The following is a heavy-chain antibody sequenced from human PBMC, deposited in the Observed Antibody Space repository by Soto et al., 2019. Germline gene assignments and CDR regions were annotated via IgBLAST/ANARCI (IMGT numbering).Heavy chain of an antibody. J-gene: IGHJ6*02. V-gene: IGHV3-33*01. D-gene: IGHD3-3*01. CDR3: ARDWTGKDYYYGMDV. Sequence: GGSLRLSCAASGFTFSSYGMLWVRQAPGKGLEWVAVIWYDGSNKYYADSVKGRFTISRDNSKNTLYLQMNSLRAEDTAVYYCARDWTGKDYYYGMDVWGQGTTVTVSS. CDR1: GFTFSSYG. CDR2: IWYDGSNK.